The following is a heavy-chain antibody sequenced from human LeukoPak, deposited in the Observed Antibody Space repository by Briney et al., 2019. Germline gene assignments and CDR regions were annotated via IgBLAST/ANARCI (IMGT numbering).Heavy chain of an antibody. J-gene: IGHJ6*02. Sequence: GGSLRLSCAASGFIFNNYAMHWVRQAPGKGLEWVSLISGDGGSTYYADSVKGRFTISRDNSKNSLYLQMNSLRTEDTALYYCAKGSSSSWFYYYYYGMDVWGQGTTVTVSS. CDR2: ISGDGGST. CDR3: AKGSSSSWFYYYYYGMDV. V-gene: IGHV3-43*02. CDR1: GFIFNNYA. D-gene: IGHD6-13*01.